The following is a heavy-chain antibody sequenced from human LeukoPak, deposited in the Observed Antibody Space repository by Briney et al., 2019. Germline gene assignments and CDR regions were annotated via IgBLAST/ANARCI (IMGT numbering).Heavy chain of an antibody. CDR2: INHSGST. V-gene: IGHV4-34*01. CDR3: ARMGLRPTYYYMDV. D-gene: IGHD5-12*01. CDR1: GGSFSGYY. J-gene: IGHJ6*03. Sequence: PSETLSLTCAVYGGSFSGYYWSWIRQPPGKGLEWIGEINHSGSTNYNPSLKSRVTISVDTSKNQFSLKLSSVTAADTAVYYCARMGLRPTYYYMDVWGKGTTVTVSS.